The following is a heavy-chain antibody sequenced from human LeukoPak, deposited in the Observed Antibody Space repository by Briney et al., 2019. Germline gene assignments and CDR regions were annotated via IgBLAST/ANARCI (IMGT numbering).Heavy chain of an antibody. CDR2: IYTSGGT. Sequence: KPSETLSLTCTVSGGSISSYYWSWIRQPAGKGLEWIGRIYTSGGTNYNPSLKSRVTMSIDTSKNQFSLKLSSVTAADTAVYYCARDYYDSSGYYYALWGQGTLVTVSS. CDR1: GGSISSYY. CDR3: ARDYYDSSGYYYAL. D-gene: IGHD3-22*01. J-gene: IGHJ4*02. V-gene: IGHV4-4*07.